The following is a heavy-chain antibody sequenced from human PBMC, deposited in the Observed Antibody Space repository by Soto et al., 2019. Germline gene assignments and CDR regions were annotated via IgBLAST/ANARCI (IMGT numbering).Heavy chain of an antibody. CDR1: VGTFSSHP. CDR2: IIPILGIA. D-gene: IGHD1-26*01. CDR3: ASWEYDAFDI. J-gene: IGHJ3*02. Sequence: EASVTVSCKASVGTFSSHPISWVRQAPGQGVEWMGRIIPILGIANYAQKFQGRVTITADKSTSTAYMELSSLRSEDTAVYYCASWEYDAFDIWGQGTMVTVSS. V-gene: IGHV1-69*02.